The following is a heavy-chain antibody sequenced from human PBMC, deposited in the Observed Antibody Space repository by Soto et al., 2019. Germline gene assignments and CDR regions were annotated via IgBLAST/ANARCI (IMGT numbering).Heavy chain of an antibody. CDR2: FDPEDGET. V-gene: IGHV1-24*01. Sequence: ASVQVSCKVSGYTLTKLSIHWVRQAPGKGPEWMGGFDPEDGETIFEQKFQGRVTMTGDTSSDTAYLELSNLGSEDTAMYYCATGTYGGTSTCYVDYWG. CDR3: ATGTYGGTSTCYVDY. CDR1: GYTLTKLS. J-gene: IGHJ4*03. D-gene: IGHD2-21*01.